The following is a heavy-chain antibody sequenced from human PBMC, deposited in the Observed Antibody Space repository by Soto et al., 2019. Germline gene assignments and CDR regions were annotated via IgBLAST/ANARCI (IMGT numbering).Heavy chain of an antibody. V-gene: IGHV3-48*01. CDR3: AREGDSSSRYNRLEP. CDR1: GFTFSSYS. J-gene: IGHJ5*02. D-gene: IGHD6-13*01. CDR2: ISSSSSTI. Sequence: EVQLVESGGGLVQPGGSLRLSCAASGFTFSSYSMNWVRQAPGKGLEWGSYISSSSSTIYYGDSVKGPFTISRDNAKNSRYLQMNSLRAEATAVYYCAREGDSSSRYNRLEPWGQGTLVTFSS.